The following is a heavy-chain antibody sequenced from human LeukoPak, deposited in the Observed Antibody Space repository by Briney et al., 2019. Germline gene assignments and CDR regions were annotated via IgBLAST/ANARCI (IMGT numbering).Heavy chain of an antibody. CDR3: ARLETEMGVSDY. J-gene: IGHJ4*02. Sequence: GESLKISCTASGYSFSTHWIGWVRQMPGEGLEWMGIIYPGDPNIRYRPSFQGQVTISADKSISTAYLQWSSLKASDTAMYYCARLETEMGVSDYWGQGTLVTVSS. CDR1: GYSFSTHW. CDR2: IYPGDPNI. V-gene: IGHV5-51*01. D-gene: IGHD3-10*01.